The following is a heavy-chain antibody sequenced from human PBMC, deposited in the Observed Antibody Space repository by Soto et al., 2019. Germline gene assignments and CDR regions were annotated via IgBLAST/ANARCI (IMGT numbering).Heavy chain of an antibody. Sequence: ASVKVSCKASGYTFISYGLHWVHQAPGQRLEWMGWINADKGDRKHSPQLQGRITITRDTSASTVYMELSSLRYEDTAVYFCARETEKFDYWGRGTLVTVSS. J-gene: IGHJ4*02. CDR2: INADKGDR. V-gene: IGHV1-3*01. CDR3: ARETEKFDY. CDR1: GYTFISYG.